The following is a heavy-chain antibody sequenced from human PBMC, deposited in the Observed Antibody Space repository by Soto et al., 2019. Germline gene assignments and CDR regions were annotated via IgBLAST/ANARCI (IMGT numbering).Heavy chain of an antibody. CDR2: IIPIFGTA. J-gene: IGHJ4*02. CDR3: PSGDSGSYHNIDY. Sequence: QVQLVQSGAEVKKPGSSVKVSCKASGGTFSSYAISWVRQAPGQGLEWMGGIIPIFGTANYAQKFQGRVTITAHESTRTAYMELSSLRSEDTAVYYCPSGDSGSYHNIDYWGQVTLVPVSS. V-gene: IGHV1-69*01. CDR1: GGTFSSYA. D-gene: IGHD1-26*01.